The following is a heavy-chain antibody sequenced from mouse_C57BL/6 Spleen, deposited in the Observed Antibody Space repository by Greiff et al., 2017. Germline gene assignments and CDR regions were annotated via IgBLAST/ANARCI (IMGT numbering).Heavy chain of an antibody. CDR2: ISDGGSYT. D-gene: IGHD2-1*01. V-gene: IGHV5-4*01. J-gene: IGHJ4*01. Sequence: EVHLVESGGGLVKPGGSLKLSCAASGFTFSSYAMSWVRQTPEKRLEWVATISDGGSYTYYPDNVKGRFTISRDNAKHNLYLQMSQLKSEDTDMYYCARDRGGNYEAMDYWGQGTSVTVSS. CDR1: GFTFSSYA. CDR3: ARDRGGNYEAMDY.